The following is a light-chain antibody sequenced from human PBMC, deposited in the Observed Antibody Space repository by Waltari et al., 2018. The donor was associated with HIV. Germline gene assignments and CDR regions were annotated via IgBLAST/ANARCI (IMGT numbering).Light chain of an antibody. CDR1: TSNIGENF. Sequence: QSVLTQPPSVSAAPGQKVTISCSGSTSNIGENFVSWYQQLPGTAPRLLNYENHHRPSGTPDRFSGAKSGTSATLGITGLQAGDEAVYFCGTWDNSLSAGVFGGGTRLTVL. J-gene: IGLJ2*01. CDR3: GTWDNSLSAGV. V-gene: IGLV1-51*02. CDR2: ENH.